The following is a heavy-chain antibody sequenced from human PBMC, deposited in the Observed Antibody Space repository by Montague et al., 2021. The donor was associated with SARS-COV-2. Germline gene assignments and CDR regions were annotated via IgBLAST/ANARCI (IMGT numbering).Heavy chain of an antibody. CDR1: GASRSTKNYY. CDR3: GRFGITFGGVIVIRYYFDF. J-gene: IGHJ4*02. CDR2: ISYSATS. Sequence: SETLSLTCTFSGASRSTKNYYWGWIRQPPGKGLEWIGSISYSATSYPNPSLKSRVTMSVDTSRNQLSLNLSSVTVADTAVYYCGRFGITFGGVIVIRYYFDFWGQGTLVTVSS. D-gene: IGHD3-16*02. V-gene: IGHV4-39*01.